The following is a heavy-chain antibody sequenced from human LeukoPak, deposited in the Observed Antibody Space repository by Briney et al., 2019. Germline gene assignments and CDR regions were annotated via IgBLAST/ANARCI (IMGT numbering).Heavy chain of an antibody. J-gene: IGHJ4*02. CDR3: AKGPGRYYDSSSYIDY. CDR1: GFTFSSYE. Sequence: PGGSLRLSCAASGFTFSSYEMNWVRQAPGKGLEWVSAISGSGGSTYYADSVKGRFTISRDNSKNTLYLQMNSLRAEDTAVYYCAKGPGRYYDSSSYIDYWGQGTLVTVSS. D-gene: IGHD3-22*01. CDR2: ISGSGGST. V-gene: IGHV3-23*01.